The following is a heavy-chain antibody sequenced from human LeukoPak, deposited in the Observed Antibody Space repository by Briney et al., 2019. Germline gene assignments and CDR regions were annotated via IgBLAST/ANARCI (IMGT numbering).Heavy chain of an antibody. CDR2: ISAYNGNT. V-gene: IGHV1-18*01. J-gene: IGHJ4*02. Sequence: PWASVKVSCKASGYTFTSYGISWVRQAPGQGLEWMGWISAYNGNTNYAQKLQGRVTMTTDTSTSTAYMELRSLRSDDTAVYYCARTPSTSETAAGSFDYWGQGTLVTVSS. D-gene: IGHD6-13*01. CDR3: ARTPSTSETAAGSFDY. CDR1: GYTFTSYG.